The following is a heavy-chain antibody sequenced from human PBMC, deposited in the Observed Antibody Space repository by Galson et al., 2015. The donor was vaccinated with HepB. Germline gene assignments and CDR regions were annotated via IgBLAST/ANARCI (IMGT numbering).Heavy chain of an antibody. D-gene: IGHD3-22*01. CDR2: IDPSDSYT. CDR1: GYSFTSYW. CDR3: TRHSNVLTMIVIFDI. Sequence: QSGAEVKKPGESLRISCKGSGYSFTSYWISWVRQMPGKGLEWMGRIDPSDSYTNYSPSFQGHVTISADKSISTAYLQWSSLKASDTAMYYCTRHSNVLTMIVIFDIWGQGTMVTVSS. V-gene: IGHV5-10-1*01. J-gene: IGHJ3*02.